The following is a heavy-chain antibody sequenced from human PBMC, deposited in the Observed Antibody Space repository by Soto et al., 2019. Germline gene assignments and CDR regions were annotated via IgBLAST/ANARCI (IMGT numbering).Heavy chain of an antibody. Sequence: SETLSLTCTVSGGSISSYYWSWIRQPPGKGLEWIGYIYYSGSTNYNPSLKSRVTISVDTSKNQFSLKLSSVTAADTAVYYCARDHPISTGMFDYWGQGTLVTVSS. CDR3: ARDHPISTGMFDY. D-gene: IGHD1-1*01. CDR1: GGSISSYY. J-gene: IGHJ4*02. V-gene: IGHV4-59*01. CDR2: IYYSGST.